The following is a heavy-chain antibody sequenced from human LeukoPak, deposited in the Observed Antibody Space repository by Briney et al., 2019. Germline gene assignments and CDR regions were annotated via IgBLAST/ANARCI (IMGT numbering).Heavy chain of an antibody. CDR1: GGSFSGYY. CDR3: ALRSGYYKSVDY. J-gene: IGHJ4*02. V-gene: IGHV4-34*01. Sequence: PSETLSLTCAVYGGSFSGYYWSWIRQPPGKGLEWIGEINHSGSTNYKPSLKSRVTISVDTSKNQFSLKLSSVTAADTAVYYCALRSGYYKSVDYWGQGTLVTVS. D-gene: IGHD3-3*01. CDR2: INHSGST.